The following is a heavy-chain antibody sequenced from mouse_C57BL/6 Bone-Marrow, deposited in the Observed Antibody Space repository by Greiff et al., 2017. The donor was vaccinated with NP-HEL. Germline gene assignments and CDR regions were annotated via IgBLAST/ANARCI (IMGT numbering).Heavy chain of an antibody. V-gene: IGHV14-4*01. CDR2: IDPENGDT. CDR3: TTGYFDY. CDR1: GFNIKDDY. J-gene: IGHJ2*01. Sequence: EVKLVESGAELVRPGASVKLSCTASGFNIKDDYMHWVKQRPEQGLEWIGWIDPENGDTEYASKFQGKATIKADTSSNTHYLQLSSLTSEDTAVYYCTTGYFDYWDQGTTLTVSS.